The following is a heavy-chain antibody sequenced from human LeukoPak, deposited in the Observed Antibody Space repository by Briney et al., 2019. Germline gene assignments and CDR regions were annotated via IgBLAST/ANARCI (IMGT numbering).Heavy chain of an antibody. Sequence: GGSLRLSCAASGFTFSSYAMSWVRQAPGKGLEWVSAIGTAGDTYYPGSVKGRFTISRENARNSLYLQMNSLRAGDTAVYYCARGSSGYTLDYWGQGTLVTVSS. CDR2: IGTAGDT. D-gene: IGHD3-3*01. J-gene: IGHJ4*02. CDR1: GFTFSSYA. V-gene: IGHV3-13*01. CDR3: ARGSSGYTLDY.